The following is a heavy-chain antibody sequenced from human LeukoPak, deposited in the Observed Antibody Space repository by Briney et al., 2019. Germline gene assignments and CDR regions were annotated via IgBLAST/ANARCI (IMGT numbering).Heavy chain of an antibody. J-gene: IGHJ4*02. Sequence: PGGSLRLSCAASGFTFSSFGMSWVRQAPGKGLEWVSGISGSGSSTFYADSVKGRFTISRDILKNTLFLQMNSLRAEDTAVYYCARDRGYYDRSGYFYDSNWGQGTLVTVSS. D-gene: IGHD3-22*01. V-gene: IGHV3-23*01. CDR2: ISGSGSST. CDR1: GFTFSSFG. CDR3: ARDRGYYDRSGYFYDSN.